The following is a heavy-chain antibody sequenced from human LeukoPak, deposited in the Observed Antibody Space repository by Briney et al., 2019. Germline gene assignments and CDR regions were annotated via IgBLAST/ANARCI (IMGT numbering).Heavy chain of an antibody. CDR2: IYSGGST. D-gene: IGHD6-6*01. CDR1: GFTVSSNY. CDR3: ARVRDSSIAARLGWFDP. J-gene: IGHJ5*02. Sequence: GGSLRLSCAASGFTVSSNYMSWVRQAPGKGLEWVSVIYSGGSTYYADSVKGRFTISRDNSKNTLYLQMNSLRAEDTAVYYCARVRDSSIAARLGWFDPWGQGTLATVSS. V-gene: IGHV3-53*01.